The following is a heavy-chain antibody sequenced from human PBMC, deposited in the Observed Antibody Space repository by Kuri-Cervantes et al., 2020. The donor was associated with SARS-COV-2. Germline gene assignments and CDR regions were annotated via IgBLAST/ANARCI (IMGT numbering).Heavy chain of an antibody. CDR3: AKDHLLMDV. Sequence: GESLKISCAASGFTFSSYSMNWVRQTPGKGLEWVSSISSSSSYIYYADSVKGRFTISRDNAKNSLYLQMNSLRAEDTAVYYCAKDHLLMDVWGKGTTVTVSS. CDR2: ISSSSSYI. V-gene: IGHV3-21*04. CDR1: GFTFSSYS. J-gene: IGHJ6*04.